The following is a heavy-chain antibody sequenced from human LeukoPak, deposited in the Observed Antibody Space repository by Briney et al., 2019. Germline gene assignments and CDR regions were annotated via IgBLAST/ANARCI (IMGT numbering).Heavy chain of an antibody. CDR2: ISSSSSTI. J-gene: IGHJ4*02. Sequence: GGSLRLSCAASGFTFSSYSMNWVRHAPGKGLEWVSYISSSSSTIYYADSVKGRFTISRDNAKNSLYLQMNSLRAEDTAVYYCARVNYGSGSPTFDYWGQGTLVTVSS. CDR3: ARVNYGSGSPTFDY. CDR1: GFTFSSYS. D-gene: IGHD3-10*01. V-gene: IGHV3-48*01.